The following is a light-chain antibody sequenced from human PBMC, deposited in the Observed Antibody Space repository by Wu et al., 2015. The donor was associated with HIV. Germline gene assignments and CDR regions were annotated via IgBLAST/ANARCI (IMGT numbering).Light chain of an antibody. CDR2: AAS. Sequence: EIVMTQSPATLSVSLGQRATLSCRASQNIGNNLAWYQHRPGRTPRLLIFAASTRVTDIPARFSGRGSGTDFTLTISSLQSDDFAIYYCQQYNHFWTFGQGTE. J-gene: IGKJ1*01. V-gene: IGKV3-15*01. CDR1: QNIGNN. CDR3: QQYNHFWT.